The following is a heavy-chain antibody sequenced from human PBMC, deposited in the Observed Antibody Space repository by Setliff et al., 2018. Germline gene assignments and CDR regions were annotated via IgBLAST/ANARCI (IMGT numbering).Heavy chain of an antibody. CDR1: GGSISSHY. CDR3: ARSVVVIAYDAFDI. Sequence: PSETLSLTCTVSGGSISSHYWSWIRQPPGKGPEWIGNIHYSGSTHYNPSLKSRVTISVDTSKNQFSLKLSSVTAADTAVYYCARSVVVIAYDAFDIWGQGTMVTV. V-gene: IGHV4-59*04. CDR2: IHYSGST. J-gene: IGHJ3*02. D-gene: IGHD2-21*01.